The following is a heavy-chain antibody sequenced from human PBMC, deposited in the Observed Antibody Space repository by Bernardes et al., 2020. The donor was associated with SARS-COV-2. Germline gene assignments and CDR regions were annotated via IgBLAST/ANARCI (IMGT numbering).Heavy chain of an antibody. J-gene: IGHJ5*02. CDR2: VYHSGST. CDR3: ARDNPDYNWNVSDP. Sequence: SETLSLTCTVSGDSVSNGKYYWTWIRQPPGKGLEWIGYVYHSGSTKYNPSLESRVTISVDTSRNQFSLNLNSVTAADTAIYFCARDNPDYNWNVSDPWGQGKLVVVSS. V-gene: IGHV4-61*01. CDR1: GDSVSNGKYY. D-gene: IGHD1-1*01.